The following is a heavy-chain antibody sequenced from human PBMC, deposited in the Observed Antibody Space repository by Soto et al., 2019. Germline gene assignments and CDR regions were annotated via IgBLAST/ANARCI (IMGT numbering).Heavy chain of an antibody. V-gene: IGHV3-21*01. D-gene: IGHD5-18*01. CDR1: GFTFSSYS. CDR3: ARDLLLGDTAMARYYYYYYGMDV. J-gene: IGHJ6*02. CDR2: ISSSSSYI. Sequence: AGGSLRLSCAASGFTFSSYSMNWVRQAPGKGLEWVSSISSSSSYIYYADSVKGRFTISRDNAKNSLYLQMNSLRAEDTAVYYCARDLLLGDTAMARYYYYYYGMDVWGQGTTVTVSS.